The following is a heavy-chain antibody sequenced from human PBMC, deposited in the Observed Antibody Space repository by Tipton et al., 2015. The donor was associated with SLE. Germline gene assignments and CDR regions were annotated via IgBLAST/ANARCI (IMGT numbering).Heavy chain of an antibody. J-gene: IGHJ4*02. CDR1: GGSISSSSYY. V-gene: IGHV4-39*02. Sequence: LRLSCTVSGGSISSSSYYWGWIRQPPGKGLEWIGSIYYSGSTYYNPSLKSRVTISVDTSKNQFSLKLSSVTAADTAVYYCAREIGGAAAGTEGGYFDYWGQGTLVTVSS. CDR3: AREIGGAAAGTEGGYFDY. CDR2: IYYSGST. D-gene: IGHD6-13*01.